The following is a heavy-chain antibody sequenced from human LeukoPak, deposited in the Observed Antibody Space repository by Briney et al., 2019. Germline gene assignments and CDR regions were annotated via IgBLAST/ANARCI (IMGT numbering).Heavy chain of an antibody. D-gene: IGHD1-7*01. J-gene: IGHJ6*02. CDR3: ARDQTTGTTSFLDYYYYGMDV. Sequence: ASVKVSCKASGYTFTSYGISWVRQAPGQGLEWMGWISAYNGNTNYAQKLQGRVTMTTDTSTSTACMELRSLRSDDTAVYYCARDQTTGTTSFLDYYYYGMDVWGQGTTVTVSS. CDR2: ISAYNGNT. V-gene: IGHV1-18*01. CDR1: GYTFTSYG.